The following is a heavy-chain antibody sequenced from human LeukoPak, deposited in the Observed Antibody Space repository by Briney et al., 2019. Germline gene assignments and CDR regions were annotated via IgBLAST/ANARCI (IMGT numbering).Heavy chain of an antibody. D-gene: IGHD2-2*01. V-gene: IGHV3-33*06. J-gene: IGHJ4*02. Sequence: GGSLRLSCAASGFTLSRYGMHWVRQAPGKGLEWVAVIWNDGRNKYYADFVKGRFTISRDNSKNTVYLQMNSLRAEDTAVYYCAKGAKTYCSSTSCQNPLDYWGQGTLVTVSS. CDR1: GFTLSRYG. CDR2: IWNDGRNK. CDR3: AKGAKTYCSSTSCQNPLDY.